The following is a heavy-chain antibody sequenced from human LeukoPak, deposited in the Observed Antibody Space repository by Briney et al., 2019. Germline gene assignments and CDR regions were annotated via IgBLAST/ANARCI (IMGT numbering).Heavy chain of an antibody. V-gene: IGHV1-8*02. CDR1: GYTFTGYY. D-gene: IGHD6-19*01. CDR2: MNPNSGNT. CDR3: ARGIAVAGPESDY. J-gene: IGHJ4*02. Sequence: ASVKVSCKASGYTFTGYYMHWVRQATGQGLEWMGWMNPNSGNTGYAQKFQGRVTMTRNTSISTAYMELSSLRSEDTAVYYCARGIAVAGPESDYWGQGTLVTVSS.